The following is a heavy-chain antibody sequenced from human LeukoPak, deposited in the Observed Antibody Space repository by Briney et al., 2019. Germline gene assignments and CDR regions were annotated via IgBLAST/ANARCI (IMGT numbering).Heavy chain of an antibody. V-gene: IGHV1-2*02. Sequence: ASVKVSCKASGYSFIGYYMHWVRQAPGQGLEWMGWIYPNSGGTKYAQKFQGRVTMTRDTSISTVYMELRRLRSDDTAVYYCARDFVVVPDPMSYYYYYGMDVWGQGTTVTVSS. CDR3: ARDFVVVPDPMSYYYYYGMDV. D-gene: IGHD2-2*01. CDR1: GYSFIGYY. CDR2: IYPNSGGT. J-gene: IGHJ6*02.